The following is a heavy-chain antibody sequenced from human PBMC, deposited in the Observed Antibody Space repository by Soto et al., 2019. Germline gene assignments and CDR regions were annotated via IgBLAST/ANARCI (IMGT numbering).Heavy chain of an antibody. CDR3: ASPLRYYDSSGTPLGYFDY. CDR2: IIPIFGTS. J-gene: IGHJ4*02. V-gene: IGHV1-69*13. CDR1: GGTFSSYA. Sequence: SVKVSCKASGGTFSSYAISWVRQAPGQGLELMGGIIPIFGTSNYAQKFQGRVTITADESTSTAYMELSSLRSEDTAVYYCASPLRYYDSSGTPLGYFDYWGQGTLVTVSS. D-gene: IGHD3-22*01.